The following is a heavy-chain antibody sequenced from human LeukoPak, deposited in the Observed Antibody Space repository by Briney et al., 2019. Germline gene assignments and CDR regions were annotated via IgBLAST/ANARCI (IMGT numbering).Heavy chain of an antibody. CDR3: VKDSHFAMACSGGSCSFDY. CDR2: ISSNGGST. CDR1: GFTFSGYA. Sequence: GGSLRLSCSASGFTFSGYAMHWVRQAPGKGLEYVSGISSNGGSTYYADSVKGRFTISRDNSKSTLYLQMSSLRAEDTAVYYCVKDSHFAMACSGGSCSFDYWGQGTPVTVSS. D-gene: IGHD2-15*01. V-gene: IGHV3-64D*06. J-gene: IGHJ4*02.